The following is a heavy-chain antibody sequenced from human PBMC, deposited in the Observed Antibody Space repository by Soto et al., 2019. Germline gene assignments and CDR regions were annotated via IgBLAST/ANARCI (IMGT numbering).Heavy chain of an antibody. Sequence: GGSLRLSCAASGFTLTHYSMNWVRQAPGKGLEWVAYISSSSNNIYYADSVKGRFTISRDNVKNSVDLQMNSLRDEDTAVYYCARDARREVTSFLNYRGPGILVTVSS. V-gene: IGHV3-48*02. CDR1: GFTLTHYS. J-gene: IGHJ4*02. D-gene: IGHD2-21*02. CDR2: ISSSSNNI. CDR3: ARDARREVTSFLNY.